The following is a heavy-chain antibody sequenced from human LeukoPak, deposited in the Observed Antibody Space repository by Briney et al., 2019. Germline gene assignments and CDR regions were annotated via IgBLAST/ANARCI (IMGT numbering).Heavy chain of an antibody. CDR2: MYYSGST. D-gene: IGHD3-16*01. J-gene: IGHJ4*02. Sequence: SETLSLTCTVSGGSISSYYWSWIRQPPGKGLEWIGYMYYSGSTNYNPSLKSRVTMSVDTSKNHFSLKLSSVTAADTAVYYCAGNIMITFGGVNPFDYWGQGTLVTVSS. CDR3: AGNIMITFGGVNPFDY. CDR1: GGSISSYY. V-gene: IGHV4-59*08.